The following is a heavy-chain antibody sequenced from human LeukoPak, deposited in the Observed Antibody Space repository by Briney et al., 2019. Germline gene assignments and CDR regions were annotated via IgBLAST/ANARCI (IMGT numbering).Heavy chain of an antibody. CDR2: ISNPGRTM. D-gene: IGHD5-18*01. V-gene: IGHV3-11*04. J-gene: IGHJ3*02. CDR3: ASKRGYSSGEDAFDI. Sequence: GGSLRLSCAASGFTFSDFYMSWIRQAPGKGLEWVSYISNPGRTMYYADSVKGRFTISRDNAKNTLYLQMNSLRAEDTAVYYCASKRGYSSGEDAFDIWGQGTMVTVSS. CDR1: GFTFSDFY.